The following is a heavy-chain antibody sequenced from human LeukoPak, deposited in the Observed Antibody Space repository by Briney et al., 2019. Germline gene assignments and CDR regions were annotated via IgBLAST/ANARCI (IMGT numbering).Heavy chain of an antibody. Sequence: GGSLRLSCAASGFTFSGSAMHWVRQASGKGLEWVGRIRSKANSYATAYAASVKGRFTISKDDSKNTAYLQMNSLKTEDTAVYYCTRPSYCSGGSCRGVDYWGQGTLVTVSS. CDR3: TRPSYCSGGSCRGVDY. CDR2: IRSKANSYAT. V-gene: IGHV3-73*01. CDR1: GFTFSGSA. J-gene: IGHJ4*02. D-gene: IGHD2-15*01.